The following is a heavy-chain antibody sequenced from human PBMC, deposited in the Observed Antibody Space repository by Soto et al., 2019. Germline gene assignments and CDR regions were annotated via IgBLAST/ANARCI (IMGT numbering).Heavy chain of an antibody. J-gene: IGHJ6*02. CDR2: IYSGGVT. V-gene: IGHV3-53*01. CDR1: VFTVKNYQ. Sequence: PGGSLRLSCAASVFTVKNYQMNWVRQAPGKGLEWVSVIYSGGVTYYPDSVKGRFTIIRDTSRNSVYLQMNSLRADDTAIYYCARDSSTTGYYGLDVWGQGTTVTVSS. CDR3: ARDSSTTGYYGLDV.